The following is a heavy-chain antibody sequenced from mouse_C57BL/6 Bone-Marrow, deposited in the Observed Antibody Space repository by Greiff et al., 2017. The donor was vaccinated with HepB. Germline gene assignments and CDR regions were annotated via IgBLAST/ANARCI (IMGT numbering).Heavy chain of an antibody. CDR3: ARRDYGSSHYAMDY. J-gene: IGHJ4*01. CDR1: GYTFTSYW. Sequence: QVQLKQPGAELVKPGASVKMSCKASGYTFTSYWITWVKQRPGQGLEWIGDIYPGSGSTNYNEKFKSKATLTVDTSSSTAYMQLSSLTSEDSAVYYCARRDYGSSHYAMDYWGQGTSVTVSS. V-gene: IGHV1-55*01. D-gene: IGHD1-1*01. CDR2: IYPGSGST.